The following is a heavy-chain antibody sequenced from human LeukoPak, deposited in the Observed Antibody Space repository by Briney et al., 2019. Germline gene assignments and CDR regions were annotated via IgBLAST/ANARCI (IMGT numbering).Heavy chain of an antibody. V-gene: IGHV4-34*01. CDR1: GGSFSGYY. D-gene: IGHD6-13*01. CDR2: INHSGST. Sequence: SETLSLACAVYGGSFSGYYWSWIRQPPGKGLEWIGEINHSGSTNYNPSLKSRVTISVDTSKNQFSLKLSSVTAADTAVYYCARSSSSWSHPVFDYWGQGTLVTVSS. CDR3: ARSSSSWSHPVFDY. J-gene: IGHJ4*02.